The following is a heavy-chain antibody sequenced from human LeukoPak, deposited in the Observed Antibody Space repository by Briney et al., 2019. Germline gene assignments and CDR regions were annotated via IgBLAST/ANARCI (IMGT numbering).Heavy chain of an antibody. J-gene: IGHJ4*02. CDR2: ISGSGGST. V-gene: IGHV3-23*01. Sequence: PGGSLRLSCAASGFTFSSYAMRGVRQAPGKGVEWVSAISGSGGSTYYADSVKGRFTISRDNSKNTLYLKMNSLRAEDTAVYYCAKGDIVVVPAAKDEFGFDYWGQGTLVTVSS. D-gene: IGHD2-2*01. CDR1: GFTFSSYA. CDR3: AKGDIVVVPAAKDEFGFDY.